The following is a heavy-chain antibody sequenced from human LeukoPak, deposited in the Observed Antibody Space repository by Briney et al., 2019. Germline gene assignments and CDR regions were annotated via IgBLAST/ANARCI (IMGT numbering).Heavy chain of an antibody. D-gene: IGHD1-26*01. CDR1: GYTFTSYG. V-gene: IGHV1-18*01. CDR3: AREGGIVGALDY. Sequence: ASVKVSCKASGYTFTSYGITWVRQAPGQGLEWMGGIKGYNGDTNYAQKFQGRVTMTTDTSTTTAYVELRSLRSDDTAVYYCAREGGIVGALDYWGQGTLVTVSS. J-gene: IGHJ4*02. CDR2: IKGYNGDT.